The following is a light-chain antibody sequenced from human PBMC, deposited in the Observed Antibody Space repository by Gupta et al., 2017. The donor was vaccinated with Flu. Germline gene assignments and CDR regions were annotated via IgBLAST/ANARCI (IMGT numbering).Light chain of an antibody. J-gene: IGLJ2*01. Sequence: QLVLTQSPSASASLGASVKITCTLRSGHSNYAIAWHQQQPEKGPRYLMKVNSDGSHNKGDGVPDRFSGSSSGAERYLTISSLQSEDEADYYCQTWGTYVVFGGGTKLTVL. CDR2: VNSDGSH. CDR3: QTWGTYVV. V-gene: IGLV4-69*02. CDR1: SGHSNYA.